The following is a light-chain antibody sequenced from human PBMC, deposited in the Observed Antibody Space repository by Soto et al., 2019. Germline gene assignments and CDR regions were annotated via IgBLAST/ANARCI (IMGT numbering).Light chain of an antibody. CDR2: GAS. CDR1: QSVSSN. CDR3: QQYNNWPQT. J-gene: IGKJ1*01. Sequence: EIVLTPSPATLSLSPGERATLSCRASQSVSSNLAWYQQKPGQAPRLLIYGASTRATGIPARFSGSGSGTEFTLTISSLQSEDFAVYYCQQYNNWPQTFGQGTKVDI. V-gene: IGKV3-15*01.